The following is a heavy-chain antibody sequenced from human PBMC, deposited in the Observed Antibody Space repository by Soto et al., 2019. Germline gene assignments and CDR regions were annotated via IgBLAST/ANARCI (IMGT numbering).Heavy chain of an antibody. V-gene: IGHV4-31*03. Sequence: QVQLQESGPGLVKPSQTLSLTCTVSGGSISSGGYYWSWIRQHPGKGLEWIGYIYYSGSTYYNPSLKSRVTISVDTSKNQFSLKLSSVTAADTAVYYCARDGEYCSSTSCYLYYGMDVWGQGTTVTVSS. CDR2: IYYSGST. D-gene: IGHD2-2*01. CDR1: GGSISSGGYY. J-gene: IGHJ6*02. CDR3: ARDGEYCSSTSCYLYYGMDV.